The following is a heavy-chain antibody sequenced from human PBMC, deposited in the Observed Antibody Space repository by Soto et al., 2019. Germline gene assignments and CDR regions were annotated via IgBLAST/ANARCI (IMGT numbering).Heavy chain of an antibody. V-gene: IGHV4-30-4*01. D-gene: IGHD3-22*01. CDR2: ISYSGST. Sequence: SETLSLTCSFSCGSIISGDYYWNWIRQSPGKGLEWIGYISYSGSTYYNPSLKSRVTISADTSKHQFSLKLSSVTGADTAVYYCARSPYDTFDYWGQGTLVTVSS. CDR1: CGSIISGDYY. CDR3: ARSPYDTFDY. J-gene: IGHJ4*02.